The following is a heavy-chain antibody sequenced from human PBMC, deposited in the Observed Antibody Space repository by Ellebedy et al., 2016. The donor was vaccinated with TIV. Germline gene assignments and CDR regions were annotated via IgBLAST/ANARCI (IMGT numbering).Heavy chain of an antibody. D-gene: IGHD1-1*01. CDR1: GHTLMELS. CDR3: ARVHLFGWNDKGLDP. V-gene: IGHV1-24*01. CDR2: FDPEHGRA. Sequence: ASVKVSCKVSGHTLMELSMHWVRQAPGKGLEWVGGFDPEHGRAIYAQKFQGRVTMTTDTSTSTAYMELGSLRSDDTAVYYCARVHLFGWNDKGLDPWGQGTLVTVSS. J-gene: IGHJ5*02.